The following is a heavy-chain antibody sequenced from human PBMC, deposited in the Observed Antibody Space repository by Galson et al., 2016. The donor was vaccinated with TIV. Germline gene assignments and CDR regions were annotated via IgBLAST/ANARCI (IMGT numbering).Heavy chain of an antibody. CDR3: ASIFASGRKQYS. CDR1: DYAVSGGYY. Sequence: ETLSLTCSVSDYAVSGGYYWSWVRQPPGKGLQWIGSIYHTGSAYYNPSLKSRVTISADTSTNQFSLIMFSVTAADTAVYYCASIFASGRKQYSWGQGTLVTVSS. D-gene: IGHD3-10*01. CDR2: IYHTGSA. V-gene: IGHV4-38-2*02. J-gene: IGHJ4*02.